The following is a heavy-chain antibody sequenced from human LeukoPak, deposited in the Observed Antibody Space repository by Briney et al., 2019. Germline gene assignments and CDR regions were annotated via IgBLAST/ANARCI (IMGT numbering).Heavy chain of an antibody. V-gene: IGHV3-21*01. J-gene: IGHJ4*01. D-gene: IGHD3-10*01. Sequence: PGGTLRLSCAASGFTFSSYSMNWVSQAPGKGLEWGSTISRRRSYIYYADSVKGRFTISRDNDKNSMYLQMDILRAEDTAVYYCARDFTMVRGVLEYWGHGNLVTVSS. CDR1: GFTFSSYS. CDR3: ARDFTMVRGVLEY. CDR2: ISRRRSYI.